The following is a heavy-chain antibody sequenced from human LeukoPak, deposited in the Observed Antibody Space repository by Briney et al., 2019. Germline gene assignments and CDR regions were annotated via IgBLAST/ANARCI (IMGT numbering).Heavy chain of an antibody. D-gene: IGHD5-18*01. CDR3: AHRWVDVDTAMVTFSSWFDP. CDR2: IYWNDDK. CDR1: GFSLSTSGVG. Sequence: SGPTLVKPTQTLTLTCTFSGFSLSTSGVGVGWIRQPPGKALERLALIYWNDDKRYSPSLKSRLTITKDTSKNQVVLTMTNMDPVDTATYYCAHRWVDVDTAMVTFSSWFDPWGQGTLVTVSS. J-gene: IGHJ5*02. V-gene: IGHV2-5*01.